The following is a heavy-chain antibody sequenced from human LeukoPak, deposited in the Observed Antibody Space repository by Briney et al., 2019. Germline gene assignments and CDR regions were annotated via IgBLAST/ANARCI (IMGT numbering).Heavy chain of an antibody. CDR3: AKDADFWSGFKRKFDY. D-gene: IGHD3-3*01. CDR2: ISGSGGST. V-gene: IGHV3-23*01. Sequence: GGSLRLSCAASGFAFTSYAMSWVRPAPGKGLEWVSAISGSGGSTYYADSVKGRFTISRDNSKNTLYLQMNSLRAEDTAVYYPAKDADFWSGFKRKFDYWGQGNLVTVSS. J-gene: IGHJ4*02. CDR1: GFAFTSYA.